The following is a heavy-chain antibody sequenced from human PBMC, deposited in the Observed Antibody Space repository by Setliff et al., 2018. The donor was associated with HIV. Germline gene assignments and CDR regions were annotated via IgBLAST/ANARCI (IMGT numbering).Heavy chain of an antibody. CDR2: MNPNSGNT. D-gene: IGHD2-15*01. J-gene: IGHJ6*02. V-gene: IGHV1-8*03. Sequence: GASVKVSCKASGYTFTSYDINWVRQATGQGLEWMGWMNPNSGNTGYAQKFQGRVTITRNTSISTAYMELSSLRSEDTAVYYCARIRGYCSGGSCYSVFNYYYGMDVWGQGTKVTVSS. CDR3: ARIRGYCSGGSCYSVFNYYYGMDV. CDR1: GYTFTSYD.